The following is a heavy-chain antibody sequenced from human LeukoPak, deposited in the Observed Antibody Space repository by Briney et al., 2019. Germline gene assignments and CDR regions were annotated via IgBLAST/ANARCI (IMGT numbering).Heavy chain of an antibody. CDR1: GGSISSSNW. D-gene: IGHD2-2*01. J-gene: IGHJ2*01. V-gene: IGHV4-4*02. CDR3: GRRLDIYWSRTNCYPALSWYFDL. Sequence: SETLSLTCAVSGGSISSSNWWSWVRQPPGKGLEWIGEIYHSGSTNYNPSLKSRVTISVDKSKNQFSLKLSSVTAADPAGYYCGRRLDIYWSRTNCYPALSWYFDLWGRGTLVTVSS. CDR2: IYHSGST.